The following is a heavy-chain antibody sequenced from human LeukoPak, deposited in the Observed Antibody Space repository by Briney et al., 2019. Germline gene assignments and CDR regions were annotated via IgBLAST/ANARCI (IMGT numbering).Heavy chain of an antibody. CDR2: ISSSSSTI. Sequence: GVSLRLSCAASGFTFSSYSMNWVRQAPGKGLEWVSYISSSSSTIYYADSVKGRFTISRDNAKNSLYLQMNSLRAEDTAVYYCAGGYGDYWGQGTLVTVSS. D-gene: IGHD1-1*01. CDR1: GFTFSSYS. V-gene: IGHV3-48*01. J-gene: IGHJ4*02. CDR3: AGGYGDY.